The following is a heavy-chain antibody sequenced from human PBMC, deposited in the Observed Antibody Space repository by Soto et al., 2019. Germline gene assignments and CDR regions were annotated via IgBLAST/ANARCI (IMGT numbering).Heavy chain of an antibody. Sequence: EVQLVESGGGLVQPGGSLRLSCAASGFTFSSYSMNWVRQAPGKGLEWVSYISSSSSTIYYADSVKGRFTISRDNAKNSLYLQMNSLRAEDTAVYYCARDRDYGEYGPFDYWGQGTLGTVSS. CDR1: GFTFSSYS. D-gene: IGHD4-17*01. CDR2: ISSSSSTI. CDR3: ARDRDYGEYGPFDY. J-gene: IGHJ4*02. V-gene: IGHV3-48*01.